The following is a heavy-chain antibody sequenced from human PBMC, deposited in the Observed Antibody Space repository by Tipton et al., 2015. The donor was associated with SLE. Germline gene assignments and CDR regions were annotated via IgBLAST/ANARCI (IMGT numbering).Heavy chain of an antibody. CDR3: ARDVTRWGSGFYYVALDY. Sequence: RSLRLSCAASGFTFDDYSMHWVRQTPGKGLDWVSSISWNSGTIGYADAVKGRFTISRDNAKKSLYLQMNSLRAEDTALYYCARDVTRWGSGFYYVALDYWGQGILVTVSS. D-gene: IGHD3-10*01. V-gene: IGHV3-9*01. J-gene: IGHJ4*02. CDR1: GFTFDDYS. CDR2: ISWNSGTI.